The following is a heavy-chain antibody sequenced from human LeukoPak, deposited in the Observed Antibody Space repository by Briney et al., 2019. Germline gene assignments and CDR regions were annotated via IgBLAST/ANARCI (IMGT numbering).Heavy chain of an antibody. V-gene: IGHV3-23*01. Sequence: GGSLRLSCAASGFTVSSDYMSWVRQAPGKGLEWVSAISGSGGSTYYADSVKGRFTISRDNSKNTLYLQMNSLRAEDTAVYYCAKDSIAAAGYFDYWGQGTLVTVSS. J-gene: IGHJ4*02. CDR1: GFTVSSDY. CDR2: ISGSGGST. D-gene: IGHD6-13*01. CDR3: AKDSIAAAGYFDY.